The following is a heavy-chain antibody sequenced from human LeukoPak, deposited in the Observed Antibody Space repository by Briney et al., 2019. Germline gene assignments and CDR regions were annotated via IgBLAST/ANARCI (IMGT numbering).Heavy chain of an antibody. D-gene: IGHD3-22*01. Sequence: GGSLRLSCAASGFTVSSNYMSWVRQAPGKGLEWVSVIYSGASTYYADSVKGRFTISRDNSKNTLYLQMNSLRAEDTAVYYCASLGGIYYYDSSGYWTYWGQGTLVTVSS. CDR2: IYSGAST. CDR1: GFTVSSNY. CDR3: ASLGGIYYYDSSGYWTY. V-gene: IGHV3-53*01. J-gene: IGHJ4*02.